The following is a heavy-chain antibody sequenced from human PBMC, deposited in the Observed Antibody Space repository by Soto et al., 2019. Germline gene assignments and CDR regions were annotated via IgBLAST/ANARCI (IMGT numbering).Heavy chain of an antibody. Sequence: SETLSLTCAVYGGSFSGYYWSWIRQPPGKGLEWIGEINHSGSTNYNPSLKSRVTISVDTSKNQFSLKLSSVTAADTAVYYCARGSRAAAVDYWGQGTLVTVSS. J-gene: IGHJ4*02. CDR2: INHSGST. D-gene: IGHD6-13*01. V-gene: IGHV4-34*01. CDR1: GGSFSGYY. CDR3: ARGSRAAAVDY.